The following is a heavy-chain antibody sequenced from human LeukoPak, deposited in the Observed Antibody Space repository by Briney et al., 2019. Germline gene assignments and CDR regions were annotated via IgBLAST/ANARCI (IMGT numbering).Heavy chain of an antibody. CDR2: TYFRSKWYN. D-gene: IGHD2-2*01. J-gene: IGHJ6*02. CDR3: AKGYCRNTSCYAFEYYYGMDV. CDR1: GHSVSSNSAA. V-gene: IGHV6-1*01. Sequence: SHTLSLTCAISGHSVSSNSAAWNWIRQSPSRGLEWLGRTYFRSKWYNDYALSVKSRITINPDTSKNQFSLQLNPVTPEDTAVYYCAKGYCRNTSCYAFEYYYGMDVWGQGTTVTVSS.